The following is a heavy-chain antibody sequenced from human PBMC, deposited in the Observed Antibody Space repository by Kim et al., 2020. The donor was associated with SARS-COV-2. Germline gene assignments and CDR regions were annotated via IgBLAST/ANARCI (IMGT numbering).Heavy chain of an antibody. J-gene: IGHJ5*02. CDR1: GGSISSSSYY. CDR2: IYYSGST. CDR3: ARLTGSGSYSGWFDP. V-gene: IGHV4-39*01. D-gene: IGHD3-10*01. Sequence: SETLSLTCTVSGGSISSSSYYWGWIRQPPGKGLEWIGSIYYSGSTYYNPSLKSRVTISVDTSKNQFSLKLSSVTAADTAVYYCARLTGSGSYSGWFDPWGQGTLVTVSS.